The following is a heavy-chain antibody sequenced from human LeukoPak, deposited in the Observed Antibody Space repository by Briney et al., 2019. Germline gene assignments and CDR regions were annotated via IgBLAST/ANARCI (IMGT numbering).Heavy chain of an antibody. V-gene: IGHV5-51*01. Sequence: GESLKISCKGSGYNFPRYWIAWVRQMPGKGLEWMGIIYPGDSDTRYSPSFQGQVTISADKSLSTAYLQWSSLRASDTAMYYCAGQKSGYDMPIDYWGQGTLVTVSS. CDR3: AGQKSGYDMPIDY. J-gene: IGHJ4*02. CDR2: IYPGDSDT. D-gene: IGHD5-12*01. CDR1: GYNFPRYW.